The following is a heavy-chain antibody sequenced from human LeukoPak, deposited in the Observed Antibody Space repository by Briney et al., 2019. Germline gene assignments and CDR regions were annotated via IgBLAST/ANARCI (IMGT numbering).Heavy chain of an antibody. V-gene: IGHV4-39*07. CDR3: AKGEGDY. CDR1: GDSISSSSYY. D-gene: IGHD2-21*01. Sequence: SETLSLTCTVSGDSISSSSYYWGWIRQPPGKGLEWIGSIYYSGSTYYNPSLKSRVTISVDTSKNQFSLKVRSVTAADTAVYYCAKGEGDYWGQGTLVTVSS. J-gene: IGHJ4*02. CDR2: IYYSGST.